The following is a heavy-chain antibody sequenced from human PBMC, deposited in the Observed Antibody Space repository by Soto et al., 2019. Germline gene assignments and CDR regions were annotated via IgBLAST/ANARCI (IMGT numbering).Heavy chain of an antibody. CDR3: AHKGGGDRILDY. CDR2: IYWDGFK. V-gene: IGHV2-5*02. J-gene: IGHJ4*02. Sequence: QITLKESGPTLVKPTQTLTLTCTFSGFSLSTRGVGVGWIRQPPGKALEWLALIYWDGFKHYSPSLESRLTIREDTAKNQVVPTMTNMDPVDTATYYCAHKGGGDRILDYWGQGTLVTVSS. CDR1: GFSLSTRGVG. D-gene: IGHD3-16*01.